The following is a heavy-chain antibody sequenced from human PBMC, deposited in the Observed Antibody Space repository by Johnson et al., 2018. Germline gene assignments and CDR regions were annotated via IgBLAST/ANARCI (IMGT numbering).Heavy chain of an antibody. J-gene: IGHJ4*02. CDR3: ARQAEVFQEDYFDY. D-gene: IGHD2-21*01. Sequence: EVQLVQSGGGLVEHGGSLRLSCEASGFIFSNAWMNWVRQAPGKGLGWVSSITSDGTYMSYADSVRGRFTISRDNAKNSLFLQMHSLRAEDTAVYYCARQAEVFQEDYFDYWGQGTLVTVSS. V-gene: IGHV3-21*01. CDR1: GFIFSNAW. CDR2: ITSDGTYM.